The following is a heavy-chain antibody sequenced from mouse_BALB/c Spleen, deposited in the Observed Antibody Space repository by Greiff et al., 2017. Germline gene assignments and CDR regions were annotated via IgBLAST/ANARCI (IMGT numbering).Heavy chain of an antibody. CDR2: IDPANGNT. CDR3: ARSHYRYDGFAY. CDR1: GFNIKDTY. J-gene: IGHJ3*01. Sequence: VQLQQSGAELVKPGASVKLSCTASGFNIKDTYMHWVKQRPEQGLEWIGRIDPANGNTKYDPKFQGKATITADTSSNTAYLQLSSLTSEDTAVYYCARSHYRYDGFAYWGQGTLVTVSA. V-gene: IGHV14-3*02. D-gene: IGHD2-14*01.